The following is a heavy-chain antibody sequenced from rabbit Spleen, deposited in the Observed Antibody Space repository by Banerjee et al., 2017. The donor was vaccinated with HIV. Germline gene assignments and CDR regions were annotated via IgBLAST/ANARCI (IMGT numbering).Heavy chain of an antibody. CDR1: GVDFNNNYW. Sequence: QSLEESGGDLVKPGASLTLTCTASGVDFNNNYWICWVRQAPGKGLEWIGYINSGSGNTYYANWAKGRFTISKTSSTTVTLQMTSLTAADTATYFCARDTGSSFSSYGMDLWGPGTLVTVS. J-gene: IGHJ6*01. CDR2: INSGSGNT. V-gene: IGHV1S40*01. CDR3: ARDTGSSFSSYGMDL. D-gene: IGHD8-1*01.